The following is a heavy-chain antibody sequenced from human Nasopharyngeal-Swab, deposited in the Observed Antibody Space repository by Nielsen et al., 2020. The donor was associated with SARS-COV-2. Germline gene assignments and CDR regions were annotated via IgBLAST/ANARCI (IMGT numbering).Heavy chain of an antibody. J-gene: IGHJ6*02. CDR3: ARKGDYYYYYGMDV. CDR1: GGSISSYY. Sequence: GSLRLSCTVSGGSISSYYWSWIRQPPGKGLEWIGYIYYSGSTNYNPSLKSRVTISVDTSKNQFSLKLSSVTAADTAVYYCARKGDYYYYYGMDVWGQGTTVTVSS. V-gene: IGHV4-59*12. CDR2: IYYSGST.